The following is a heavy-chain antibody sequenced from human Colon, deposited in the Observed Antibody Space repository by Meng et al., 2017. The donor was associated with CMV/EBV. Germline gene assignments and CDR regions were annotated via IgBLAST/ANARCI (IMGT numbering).Heavy chain of an antibody. V-gene: IGHV3-21*01. CDR2: ISSSSTYL. CDR3: ARDNPSYRPLDY. Sequence: GGSLRLSCTASGFTFSTYYMNWVRQAPGKGLEWVSCISSSSTYLKYADSVKGRFTISRDNAKNSLYLQMHSLRAEDTAVYYCARDNPSYRPLDYWGQGTLVTVSS. D-gene: IGHD4-11*01. J-gene: IGHJ4*02. CDR1: GFTFSTYY.